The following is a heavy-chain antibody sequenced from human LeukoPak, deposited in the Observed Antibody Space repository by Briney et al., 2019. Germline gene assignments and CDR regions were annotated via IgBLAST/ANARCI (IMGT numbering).Heavy chain of an antibody. Sequence: SETLSLTCTVSGGSISSYYWSRIRQPPGKGLEWIGRIYTSGSTNYNPSLESRVTMSVDTSKNQFSLKLSSVTAADTAVYYCASTPITIFGVATRAFDYWGQGTLVTVSS. V-gene: IGHV4-4*07. CDR2: IYTSGST. J-gene: IGHJ4*02. D-gene: IGHD3-3*01. CDR3: ASTPITIFGVATRAFDY. CDR1: GGSISSYY.